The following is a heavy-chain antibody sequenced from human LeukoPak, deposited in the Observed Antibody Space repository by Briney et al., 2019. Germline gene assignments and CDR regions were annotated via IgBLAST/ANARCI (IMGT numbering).Heavy chain of an antibody. J-gene: IGHJ4*02. V-gene: IGHV3-48*01. CDR2: ISSSSTI. D-gene: IGHD5-12*01. CDR3: ARADYSGYDLRY. Sequence: PGGSLRLSCAASGFTFSSYRMNWVRQAPGKGLEWVSYISSSSTIYYADSVKGRFTISRDNAKKSLYLQMNSLRAEDTAVYYCARADYSGYDLRYWGQGTLVTVSS. CDR1: GFTFSSYR.